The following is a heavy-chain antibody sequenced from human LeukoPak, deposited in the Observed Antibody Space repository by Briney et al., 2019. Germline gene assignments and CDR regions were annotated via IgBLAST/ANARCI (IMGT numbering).Heavy chain of an antibody. CDR3: ARPTEAHSWLTRYYSYYMDV. CDR2: ISAYNGNT. J-gene: IGHJ6*03. V-gene: IGHV1-18*01. CDR1: GYTFTSYG. Sequence: ASVKVSCKASGYTFTSYGISWVRQAPGQGLEWMGWISAYNGNTNYAQKLQGRVTMTTDTSTSTAYMELRSLRSDDTAVYYCARPTEAHSWLTRYYSYYMDVWGKGTTVTVSS. D-gene: IGHD6-13*01.